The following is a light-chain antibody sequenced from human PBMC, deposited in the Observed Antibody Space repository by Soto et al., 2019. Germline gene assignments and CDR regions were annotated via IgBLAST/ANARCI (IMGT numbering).Light chain of an antibody. CDR3: QHYRSFPLT. Sequence: IQMTQSPSTLSASVGDRVTVTCRASQSVGPSLAWYQQEPGKAPNLLIYGASILETGVPSRFSGSGSGTDFTLTITRLQPDDSATYYCQHYRSFPLTFGPGTKVEIK. CDR1: QSVGPS. CDR2: GAS. V-gene: IGKV1-5*01. J-gene: IGKJ3*01.